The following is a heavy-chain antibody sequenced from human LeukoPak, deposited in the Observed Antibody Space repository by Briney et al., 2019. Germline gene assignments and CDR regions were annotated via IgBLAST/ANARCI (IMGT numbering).Heavy chain of an antibody. CDR1: GGSISSSSYY. CDR2: IYYIGST. D-gene: IGHD2-2*01. V-gene: IGHV4-39*07. CDR3: ARSTYYAFDI. J-gene: IGHJ3*02. Sequence: ASETLSLTCTVSGGSISSSSYYWGWIRQPPGKGLEWIGSIYYIGSTYYNPSLKSRVTISVDTSKNQSSLKLSSVTAADTAVYYCARSTYYAFDIWGQGTMVTVSS.